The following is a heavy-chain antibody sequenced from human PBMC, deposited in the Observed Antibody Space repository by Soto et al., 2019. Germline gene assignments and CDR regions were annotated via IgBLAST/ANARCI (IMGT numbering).Heavy chain of an antibody. Sequence: PSETLSLTCTVSGGSISSGGYYWSWIRQHPGKGLEWIGYIYYSGSTYYNPSLKSRVTVSVDTSKNQFSLKLSSVTAADTAVYYCARDKAGYFDYWGQGTLVTVSS. CDR2: IYYSGST. V-gene: IGHV4-31*03. J-gene: IGHJ4*02. CDR3: ARDKAGYFDY. CDR1: GGSISSGGYY.